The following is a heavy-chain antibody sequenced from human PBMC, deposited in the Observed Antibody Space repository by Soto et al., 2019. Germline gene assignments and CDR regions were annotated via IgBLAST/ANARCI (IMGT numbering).Heavy chain of an antibody. V-gene: IGHV3-30-3*01. J-gene: IGHJ6*02. Sequence: GGSLRLSCAASGFTFSSYAMHWVRQAPGKGLEWVAVISYDGSNKYYADSVKGRFTISRDNSKNTLYLQMNSLRAEDTAVYYCARDLRFLEWLPICGMDVWGQGTTVTVS. D-gene: IGHD3-3*01. CDR2: ISYDGSNK. CDR1: GFTFSSYA. CDR3: ARDLRFLEWLPICGMDV.